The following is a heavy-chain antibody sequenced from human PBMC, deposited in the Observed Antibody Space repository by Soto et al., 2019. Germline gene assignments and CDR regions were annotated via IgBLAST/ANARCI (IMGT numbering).Heavy chain of an antibody. CDR1: GGSFSDYY. Sequence: QVQLRQWGAGLLKPSETLSLTCAVFGGSFSDYYWTWIRQPPGKGLEWIGEINHSGTTSYNPSLKSRLTVSVDTPTNQFSLKLSSVTAADTAVYYCARKPIYHFFAGYYSVDYWGQGTLVTVSS. V-gene: IGHV4-34*01. J-gene: IGHJ4*02. CDR3: ARKPIYHFFAGYYSVDY. D-gene: IGHD3-9*01. CDR2: INHSGTT.